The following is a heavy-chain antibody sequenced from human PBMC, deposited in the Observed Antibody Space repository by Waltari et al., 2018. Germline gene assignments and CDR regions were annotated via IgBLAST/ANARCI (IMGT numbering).Heavy chain of an antibody. CDR1: GGSFSGYY. CDR3: AATYYDFWSGYSPRYYMDV. CDR2: INHRRST. J-gene: IGHJ6*03. V-gene: IGHV4-34*01. D-gene: IGHD3-3*01. Sequence: QVQLQQWGAGLLKPSETLSLTCAVYGGSFSGYYWSWIRQPPGQGLEWIGEINHRRSTNLNPSLKSRVTISVDTSKNHFSLKLSSVTAADTAVYYCAATYYDFWSGYSPRYYMDVWGKGTTVTVSS.